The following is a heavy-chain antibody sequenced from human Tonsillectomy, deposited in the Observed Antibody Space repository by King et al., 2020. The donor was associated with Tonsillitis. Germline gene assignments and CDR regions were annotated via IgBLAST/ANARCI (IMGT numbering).Heavy chain of an antibody. CDR3: ARGDILTANLKNTWFDP. D-gene: IGHD3-9*01. J-gene: IGHJ5*02. CDR2: INPSGGST. Sequence: VQLVESGAEVKKPGASVKVSCKASGYTFTSYYMHWVRQAPGQGLEWMGIINPSGGSTSYAQKFQGRVTMTRDTSTSTVYMELSSLRSEDTAVYYCARGDILTANLKNTWFDPWGQGTLVTVSS. CDR1: GYTFTSYY. V-gene: IGHV1-46*03.